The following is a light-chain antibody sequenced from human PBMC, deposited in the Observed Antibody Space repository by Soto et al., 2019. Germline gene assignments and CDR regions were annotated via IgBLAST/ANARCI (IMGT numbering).Light chain of an antibody. CDR2: AAS. CDR3: QHSYSTPQT. Sequence: DIQMTQSPSSLSASVGDRVTITCRARQSISSYLNWYQQKPGTAPKLLIYAASSLQSGVPSRFSGSGSWTDFTLTISSLQPEDVATYDCQHSYSTPQTFGQGTKVEIK. CDR1: QSISSY. J-gene: IGKJ1*01. V-gene: IGKV1-39*01.